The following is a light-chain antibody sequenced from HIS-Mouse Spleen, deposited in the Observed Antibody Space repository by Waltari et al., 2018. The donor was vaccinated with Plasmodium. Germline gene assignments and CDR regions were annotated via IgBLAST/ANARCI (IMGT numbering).Light chain of an antibody. CDR2: DVS. CDR1: NIGSKS. J-gene: IGLJ3*02. Sequence: SYVLTQPPSVSVAPGQTARITCGGNNIGSKSVNWYQQKPGQAPGLVVYDVSDRPSGIPERFSGSNHGDTATLTISRVEAGDEADYYCQVWDSSSDHPVFGGGTKLTVL. CDR3: QVWDSSSDHPV. V-gene: IGLV3-21*02.